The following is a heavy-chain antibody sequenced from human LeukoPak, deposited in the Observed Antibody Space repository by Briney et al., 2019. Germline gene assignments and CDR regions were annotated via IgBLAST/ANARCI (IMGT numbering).Heavy chain of an antibody. D-gene: IGHD6-25*01. V-gene: IGHV3-23*01. Sequence: GGSLRLSCTASGFTFNNYAMTWVRQAPGNGLERLSAISGSGGTTYSADSVKGRFSISRDNSQNTLFLQMYSLRAEDTAVYYCAKFFAPSGGGSGWPWVIDYWGQGTLVTVSS. CDR3: AKFFAPSGGGSGWPWVIDY. J-gene: IGHJ4*02. CDR2: ISGSGGTT. CDR1: GFTFNNYA.